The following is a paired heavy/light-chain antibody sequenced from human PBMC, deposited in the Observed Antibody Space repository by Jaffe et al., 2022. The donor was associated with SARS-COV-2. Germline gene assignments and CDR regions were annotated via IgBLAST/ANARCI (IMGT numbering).Heavy chain of an antibody. CDR2: ISGSGGST. CDR1: GFMFSSYG. Sequence: EVQLVESGGGLVQPGGSLRLSCAASGFMFSSYGMSWVRQAPGKGLEWVSGISGSGGSTYYADSVKGRLTISRDNSRNTLYLQMNSLRAEDTAVYYCAKGTSYYYDSSENFQYWGQGALVTVSS. D-gene: IGHD3-22*01. CDR3: AKGTSYYYDSSENFQY. J-gene: IGHJ1*01. V-gene: IGHV3-23*04.
Light chain of an antibody. V-gene: IGKV1-39*01. CDR1: QSISRY. Sequence: DVQMTQSPSSLSASVGDRVTITCRASQSISRYLNWYQQKPGKAPKLLIYAASNLQSGVPSRFSGSGSGTDFTLTISSLQPEDFATYYCQQSYSAPPTFGQGTRLEIK. CDR2: AAS. CDR3: QQSYSAPPT. J-gene: IGKJ5*01.